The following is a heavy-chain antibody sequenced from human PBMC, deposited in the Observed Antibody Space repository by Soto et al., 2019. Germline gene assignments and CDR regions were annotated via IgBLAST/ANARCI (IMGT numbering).Heavy chain of an antibody. J-gene: IGHJ4*02. D-gene: IGHD4-17*01. Sequence: SVKVSCKASGGTFSSYTISWVRQAPGQGLEWMGRIIPILGIANYAQKFQGRVTITADKSTSTAYMELSSLRSEDTAVYYCARDRMTTVTGASDFDYWGQGTLVTVSS. CDR2: IIPILGIA. CDR3: ARDRMTTVTGASDFDY. V-gene: IGHV1-69*04. CDR1: GGTFSSYT.